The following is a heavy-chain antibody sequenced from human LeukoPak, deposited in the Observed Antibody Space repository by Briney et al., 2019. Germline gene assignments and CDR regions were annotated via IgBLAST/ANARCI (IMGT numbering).Heavy chain of an antibody. CDR2: IIPIFGIA. V-gene: IGHV1-69*04. CDR3: ARDYYDSSGTRDYFDY. D-gene: IGHD3-22*01. J-gene: IGHJ4*02. CDR1: GGTFSSYA. Sequence: ASVKVSCKASGGTFSSYAISWVRQAPGRGLEWMGRIIPIFGIANYAQKFQGRVTITADKSTSTAYMELSSLRSEDTAVYYCARDYYDSSGTRDYFDYWGQGTLVTVSS.